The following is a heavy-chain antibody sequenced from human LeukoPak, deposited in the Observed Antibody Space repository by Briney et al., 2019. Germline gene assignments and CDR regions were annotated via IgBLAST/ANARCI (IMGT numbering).Heavy chain of an antibody. D-gene: IGHD1-26*01. V-gene: IGHV4-59*01. CDR3: AAPGGSYYYMDV. J-gene: IGHJ6*03. CDR1: GGSISSYY. Sequence: KPSETLSLTCTVSGGSISSYYWSWIRQPPGKGLGWIGYIYYSGSTNYNPSFKSRVTISVDTSKNQFSLKLSSVTAADTAVYYCAAPGGSYYYMDVWGKGTTVTISS. CDR2: IYYSGST.